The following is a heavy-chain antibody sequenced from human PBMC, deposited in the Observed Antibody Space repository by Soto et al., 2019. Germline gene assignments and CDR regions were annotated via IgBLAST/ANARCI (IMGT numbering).Heavy chain of an antibody. CDR2: IYYSGST. D-gene: IGHD3-10*01. CDR3: AGRRGSMVRGSNYYYYMDF. V-gene: IGHV4-59*08. CDR1: GGSISSYY. Sequence: ASETLSLTCTVSGGSISSYYWSWIRQPPGKGLEWIGYIYYSGSTNYNPSLKSRVTISVDTSKNQFSLKLSSVTAADTAVYYCAGRRGSMVRGSNYYYYMDFWGKGTTVTVSS. J-gene: IGHJ6*03.